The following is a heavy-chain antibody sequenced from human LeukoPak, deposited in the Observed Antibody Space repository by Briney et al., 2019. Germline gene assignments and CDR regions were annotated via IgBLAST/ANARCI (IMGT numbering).Heavy chain of an antibody. CDR2: IYYSGST. D-gene: IGHD1-20*01. CDR1: GGSFSSYY. V-gene: IGHV4-39*07. Sequence: SETLSLTCAVYGGSFSSYYWGWIRQPPGKGLEWIGSIYYSGSTYYNPSLKSRVTISVDTSKNQFSLKLSSVTAADTAVYYCARVYNWNYNYYYMDVWGKGTTVTVSS. CDR3: ARVYNWNYNYYYMDV. J-gene: IGHJ6*03.